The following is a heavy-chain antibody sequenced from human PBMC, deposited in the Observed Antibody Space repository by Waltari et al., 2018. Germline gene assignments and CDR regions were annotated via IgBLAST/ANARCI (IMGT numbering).Heavy chain of an antibody. J-gene: IGHJ4*02. Sequence: EVQLLESGGGLVQPGGSLRLSCASSGFTFSSYAMRWVRQAPGKGLEWVSAISGSGGSTYYADSVKGRFTISRDNSKNTLYLQMNSLRAEDTAVYYCANGGSYYDILTGQYYFDYWGQGTLVTVSS. CDR3: ANGGSYYDILTGQYYFDY. V-gene: IGHV3-23*01. D-gene: IGHD3-9*01. CDR2: ISGSGGST. CDR1: GFTFSSYA.